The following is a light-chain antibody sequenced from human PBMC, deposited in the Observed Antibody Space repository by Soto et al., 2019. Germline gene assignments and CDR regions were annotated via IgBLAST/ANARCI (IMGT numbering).Light chain of an antibody. Sequence: EVVMSQSPATLSVSPGEGATLSCRASQGIGDTLAWYQHKPGQTPRLLIYDTSTRATGVPDRFSGSGSGTDFSLTISRLEPEDLAVYHCQQYSSSPRTFGQGTRLEIK. CDR2: DTS. CDR3: QQYSSSPRT. V-gene: IGKV3-20*01. J-gene: IGKJ5*01. CDR1: QGIGDT.